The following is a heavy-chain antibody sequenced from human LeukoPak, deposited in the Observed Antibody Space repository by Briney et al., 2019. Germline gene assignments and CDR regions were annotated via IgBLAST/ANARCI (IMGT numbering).Heavy chain of an antibody. J-gene: IGHJ4*02. V-gene: IGHV4-34*01. CDR2: INHSGST. CDR3: AREGYSYGGGFDY. Sequence: SETLSLTCAVYGGSFNGYYWSWIRQPPGKGLEWIGEINHSGSTNYNPSLKSRVTISVDTSKNQFSLKLSSVTAADTAVYYCAREGYSYGGGFDYWGQGTLVTDSS. CDR1: GGSFNGYY. D-gene: IGHD5-18*01.